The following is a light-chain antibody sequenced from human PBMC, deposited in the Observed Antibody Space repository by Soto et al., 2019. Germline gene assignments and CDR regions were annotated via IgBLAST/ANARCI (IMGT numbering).Light chain of an antibody. CDR1: QDIAIY. V-gene: IGKV1D-13*01. CDR2: DAS. J-gene: IGKJ5*01. Sequence: AIQLTQSPSSLSASVGDRVTITCRASQDIAIYLAWYQQKPGKAPKLLIYDASSLQSGVPSRFTGRGSGTDFTLTISSLEPGDFAVYYCQQRTNWPPITFGQGTRLEIK. CDR3: QQRTNWPPIT.